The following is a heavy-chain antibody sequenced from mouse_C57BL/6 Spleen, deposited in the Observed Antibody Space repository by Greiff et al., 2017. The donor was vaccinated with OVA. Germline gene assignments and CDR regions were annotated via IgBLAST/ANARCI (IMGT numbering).Heavy chain of an antibody. J-gene: IGHJ4*01. CDR2: IRNKANGYTT. CDR3: ARLTGNAMDY. V-gene: IGHV7-3*01. Sequence: EVQVVESGGGLVQPGGSLSLSCAASGFTFTDYYMSWVRQPPGKALEWLGFIRNKANGYTTEYSASVKGRFTISRDNSQSILYLQMNALRAEDSATYYCARLTGNAMDYWGQGTSVTVSS. CDR1: GFTFTDYY. D-gene: IGHD4-1*01.